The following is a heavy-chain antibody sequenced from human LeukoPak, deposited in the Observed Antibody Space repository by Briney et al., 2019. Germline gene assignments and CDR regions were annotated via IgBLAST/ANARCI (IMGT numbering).Heavy chain of an antibody. V-gene: IGHV3-30*18. Sequence: GGSLRLSCAASGFTFSSYAMHWVRQAPGKGLEWVAVISYDGSNKYYADSVKGRFTISRDNSKNTLYLQMNSLRAEDTAVYYCAKLWIQLWTDTQTYNDYWGQGTLVTVSS. D-gene: IGHD5-18*01. CDR1: GFTFSSYA. CDR3: AKLWIQLWTDTQTYNDY. CDR2: ISYDGSNK. J-gene: IGHJ4*02.